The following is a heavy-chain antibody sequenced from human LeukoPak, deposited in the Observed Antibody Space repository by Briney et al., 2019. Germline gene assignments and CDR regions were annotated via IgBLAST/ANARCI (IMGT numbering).Heavy chain of an antibody. V-gene: IGHV1-18*01. CDR3: ARDDIDSWSGYYFDY. J-gene: IGHJ4*02. Sequence: GASVKVSCKASGYTFTSYGISWVRQAPGQGLEWMGWISAYSGNTNYAQRLQGGVTMTTDTSTSTAYMELRSLRSDDTAVYYCARDDIDSWSGYYFDYWGQGTLVTVSS. CDR2: ISAYSGNT. D-gene: IGHD3-3*01. CDR1: GYTFTSYG.